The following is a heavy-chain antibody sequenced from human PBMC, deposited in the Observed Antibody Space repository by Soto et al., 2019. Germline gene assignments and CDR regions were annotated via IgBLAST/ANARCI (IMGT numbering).Heavy chain of an antibody. CDR2: MKQDGIEQ. CDR3: AREKAAAHFDF. D-gene: IGHD6-13*01. CDR1: GFNFGAYW. Sequence: EVQLVESGGGLAQPGGSLRLSCTASGFNFGAYWMSWVRQAPGKGLEWVANMKQDGIEQYYVDSVEGRFTISRDNTKNSLYLQMNSLRAADTAVYYGAREKAAAHFDFWGQGALVTVSS. V-gene: IGHV3-7*03. J-gene: IGHJ4*02.